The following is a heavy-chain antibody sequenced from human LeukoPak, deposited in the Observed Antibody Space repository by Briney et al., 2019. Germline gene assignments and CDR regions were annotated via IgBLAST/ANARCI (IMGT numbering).Heavy chain of an antibody. D-gene: IGHD6-19*01. V-gene: IGHV3-9*03. CDR1: GFTFDDYA. CDR2: ISWNSGNI. J-gene: IGHJ3*02. Sequence: GGSLRLSCAASGFTFDDYAMHWVRQVPGKGLGWVSGISWNSGNIGYADSVKGRFTISRDNAKNSLYLQMNSLRAEDMALYYCAKDIGGGSGWVYDAFDIWGQGTMVTVSS. CDR3: AKDIGGGSGWVYDAFDI.